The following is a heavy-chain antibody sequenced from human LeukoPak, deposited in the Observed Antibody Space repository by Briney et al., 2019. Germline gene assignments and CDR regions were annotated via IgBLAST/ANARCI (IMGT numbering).Heavy chain of an antibody. CDR3: AKGHPDYYDSSGYWY. D-gene: IGHD3-22*01. Sequence: NPGGSLRLSCAASGFTFNIYNMNWVRQAPGKALEWFSSITSSSTYTYYADSVKGRYTISRDNAKNSLYLQMNSLRAEDTAVYYCAKGHPDYYDSSGYWYWGQETLVTVSS. CDR2: ITSSSTYT. V-gene: IGHV3-21*01. J-gene: IGHJ4*02. CDR1: GFTFNIYN.